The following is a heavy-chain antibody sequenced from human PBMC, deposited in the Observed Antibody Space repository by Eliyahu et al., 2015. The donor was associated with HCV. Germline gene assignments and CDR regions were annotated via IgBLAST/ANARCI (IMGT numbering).Heavy chain of an antibody. Sequence: SSYAMHWVRQAPGKGLEWVTVISYDGSNKYYADSVKGRFTISRDNSKNTLYLQMNSLRAEDTAVYYCARDFKVVATTNAGYWGQGTLVTVSS. CDR1: SSYA. V-gene: IGHV3-30*01. CDR2: ISYDGSNK. J-gene: IGHJ4*02. CDR3: ARDFKVVATTNAGY. D-gene: IGHD5-24*01.